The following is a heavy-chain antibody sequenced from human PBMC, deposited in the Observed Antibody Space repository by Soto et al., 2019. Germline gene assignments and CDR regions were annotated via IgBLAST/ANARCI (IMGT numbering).Heavy chain of an antibody. J-gene: IGHJ4*02. Sequence: EVQLLESGGGLVQPGGSLRLSCAASGFTFSSYAMSWVRQAPGKGLEWVSAISGSGGSTYYAHSVKGRFTISRDNSKNTLYLQMNSLRAEDTAVYYCARPDVRIAAASYWGQGTLVTVSS. CDR1: GFTFSSYA. CDR2: ISGSGGST. V-gene: IGHV3-23*01. D-gene: IGHD6-13*01. CDR3: ARPDVRIAAASY.